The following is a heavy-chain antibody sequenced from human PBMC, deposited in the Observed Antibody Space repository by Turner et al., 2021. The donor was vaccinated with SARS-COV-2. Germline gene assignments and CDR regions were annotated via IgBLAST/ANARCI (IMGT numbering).Heavy chain of an antibody. Sequence: EVQLVESGGGLVQPGGSLRLSCAASGFTFSSYNINWIRQAPGKGLEWVSYISSSSSTIDYADSVKGRFTISRDNAKNSLYLQMNSLRAEDTAVYYCARGRGARSYYYYGMDVWGQGTTVTVSS. J-gene: IGHJ6*02. CDR2: ISSSSSTI. V-gene: IGHV3-48*01. CDR1: GFTFSSYN. CDR3: ARGRGARSYYYYGMDV. D-gene: IGHD1-26*01.